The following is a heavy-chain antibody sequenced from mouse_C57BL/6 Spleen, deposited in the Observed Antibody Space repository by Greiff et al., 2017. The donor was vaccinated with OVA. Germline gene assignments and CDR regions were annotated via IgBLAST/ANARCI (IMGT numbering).Heavy chain of an antibody. CDR2: ISYSGST. D-gene: IGHD1-1*01. CDR1: GYSFTSDY. CDR3: ARSITAVVAFDY. V-gene: IGHV3-8*01. Sequence: EVKLMESGPGLAKPSQSLSLSCSATGYSFTSDYWNWIRKFPGNKLEYMGYISYSGSTYYNPSLKSRISTIRDTSKNQYYLQLNSVTTEDTATDYCARSITAVVAFDYWGQGTTLTVSS. J-gene: IGHJ2*01.